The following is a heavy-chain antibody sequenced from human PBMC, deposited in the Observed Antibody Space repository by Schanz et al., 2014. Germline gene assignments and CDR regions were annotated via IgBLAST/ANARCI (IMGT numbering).Heavy chain of an antibody. D-gene: IGHD2-2*01. J-gene: IGHJ4*02. CDR3: ARAARRTRVVPLYFDY. Sequence: VQLQQWGAGRLRPAETLSLTCAVYGVSVSGYFWTWIRQSPRKGLEWIGEINYSGSAHYNPSLTSRLTISMDASKSQLSLKMKSVSAADTAVYYCARAARRTRVVPLYFDYWGQGTLVTVSS. V-gene: IGHV4-34*01. CDR1: GVSVSGYF. CDR2: INYSGSA.